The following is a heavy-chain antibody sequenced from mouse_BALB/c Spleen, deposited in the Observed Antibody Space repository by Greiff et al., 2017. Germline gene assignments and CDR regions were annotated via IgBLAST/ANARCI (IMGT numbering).Heavy chain of an antibody. V-gene: IGHV1-4*02. Sequence: QVQLQQSAAELARPGASVKMSCKASGYTFTSYTMHWVKQRPGQGLEWIGYINPSSGYTEYNQKFKDKTTLTADKSSSTAYMQLSSLTSEDSEVYYCARGLHWYFDVWGAGTTVTVSS. CDR1: GYTFTSYT. D-gene: IGHD6-2*01. J-gene: IGHJ1*01. CDR3: ARGLHWYFDV. CDR2: INPSSGYT.